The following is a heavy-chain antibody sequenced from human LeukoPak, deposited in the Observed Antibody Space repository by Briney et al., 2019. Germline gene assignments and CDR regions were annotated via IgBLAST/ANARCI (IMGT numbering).Heavy chain of an antibody. CDR1: EFTFNRYW. J-gene: IGHJ4*02. Sequence: GGSLRLSCAASEFTFNRYWMSWVRQAPGKGLQWVANIKQDRSEAHYVDSVKGRFTISRDNAKNSLSLQMNSLNVDDTGVYFCTRDALFGSGRTHLDFWSQGTLVSVSS. D-gene: IGHD3-10*01. CDR3: TRDALFGSGRTHLDF. V-gene: IGHV3-7*04. CDR2: IKQDRSEA.